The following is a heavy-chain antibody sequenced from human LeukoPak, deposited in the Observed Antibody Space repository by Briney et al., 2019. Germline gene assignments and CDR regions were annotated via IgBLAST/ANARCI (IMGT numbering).Heavy chain of an antibody. J-gene: IGHJ3*02. CDR3: AGQGIVGADDAFDI. D-gene: IGHD1-26*01. Sequence: GASVKVSCKASGYTFTGYYMHWVRQAPGQGLEWMGWINPNSGGTNYAQKFQGRVTMTRDTSISTAYLQWSSLKASDTAMYYCAGQGIVGADDAFDIWGQGTMVTVSS. CDR2: INPNSGGT. V-gene: IGHV1-2*02. CDR1: GYTFTGYY.